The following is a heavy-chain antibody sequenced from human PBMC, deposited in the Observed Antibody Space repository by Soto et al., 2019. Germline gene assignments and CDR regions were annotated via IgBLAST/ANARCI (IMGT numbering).Heavy chain of an antibody. CDR1: GFTFSSYS. V-gene: IGHV3-48*02. Sequence: EVQLVESGGGLVQPGGSLRLSCAASGFTFSSYSMNWFRQAPGKGLEWVSYISSSSSTIYYADSVKGRFTISRDNAKNSLYLQMNSLRDEDTAVYYCARDGYYDSSGPVDYWGQGTLVTVSS. CDR2: ISSSSSTI. CDR3: ARDGYYDSSGPVDY. J-gene: IGHJ4*02. D-gene: IGHD3-22*01.